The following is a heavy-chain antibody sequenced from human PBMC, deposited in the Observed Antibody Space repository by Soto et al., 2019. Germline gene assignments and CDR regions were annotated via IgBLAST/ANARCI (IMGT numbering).Heavy chain of an antibody. CDR2: INPGDSDI. CDR3: TRPQSSGWSDY. J-gene: IGHJ4*02. D-gene: IGHD6-19*01. Sequence: DSLKISCKGSGYSFISHWIAWVRQTPGKGLEWMGIINPGDSDIRYSPSFQGQVTISADKSINTAYLQWSSLKASDTATYYCTRPQSSGWSDYWGQGNLVTVYS. V-gene: IGHV5-51*01. CDR1: GYSFISHW.